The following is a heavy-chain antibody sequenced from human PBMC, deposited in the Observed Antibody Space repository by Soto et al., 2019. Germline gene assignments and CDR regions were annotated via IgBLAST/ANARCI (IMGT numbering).Heavy chain of an antibody. CDR1: GGSISSYY. CDR2: IYYSGST. D-gene: IGHD3-22*01. CDR3: ARGDSDSSGYYDFDY. V-gene: IGHV4-59*01. J-gene: IGHJ4*02. Sequence: PSETLSLTCTVSGGSISSYYWSWIRQPPGKGLEWIGYIYYSGSTNYNPSLKSRVTISVDTSKNQFSLKLSSVTAADTAVYYCARGDSDSSGYYDFDYWGQGTLVTGSS.